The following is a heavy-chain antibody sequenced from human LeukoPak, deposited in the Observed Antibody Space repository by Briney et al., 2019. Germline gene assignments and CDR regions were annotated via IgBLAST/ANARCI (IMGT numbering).Heavy chain of an antibody. CDR1: GFTFSDYS. D-gene: IGHD5-24*01. CDR3: ARVEMATIRVEDY. J-gene: IGHJ4*02. V-gene: IGHV3-48*01. CDR2: ISSIGATI. Sequence: PGGSLRLSCAASGFTFSDYSMNWVRQATGKGLEWVSYISSIGATIYYADSVKGRFTISRDNAKNSLFLQMNSLRAEDTAVYYCARVEMATIRVEDYWGQGTLVTVSS.